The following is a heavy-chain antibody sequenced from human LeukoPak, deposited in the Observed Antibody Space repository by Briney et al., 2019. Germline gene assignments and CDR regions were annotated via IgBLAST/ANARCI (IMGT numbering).Heavy chain of an antibody. J-gene: IGHJ3*02. CDR3: ARIFWATSYAFDI. CDR1: GGSFSGYY. Sequence: PSETLSLTCAVYGGSFSGYYWSWIRQPAGKGLEWIGRIYTSGSTNYNPSLKSRVTMSVDTSKNQFSLKLSSVTAADTAVYYCARIFWATSYAFDIWGQGTMVTVSS. V-gene: IGHV4-59*10. D-gene: IGHD5-12*01. CDR2: IYTSGST.